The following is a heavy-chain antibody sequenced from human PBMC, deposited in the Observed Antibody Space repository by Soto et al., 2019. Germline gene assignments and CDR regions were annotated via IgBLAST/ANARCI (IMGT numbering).Heavy chain of an antibody. V-gene: IGHV1-8*01. J-gene: IGHJ6*03. Sequence: ASVKVSCKASGYTFTSYDINWVRQATGQGLEWMGWMNPNSGNTGYAQKFQGRVTMTRNTSISTAYMELSSLRSEDTAVYYCARGRGVRGVIKLIHPYYYYYYMDVWGKGTTVTVSS. D-gene: IGHD3-10*01. CDR1: GYTFTSYD. CDR2: MNPNSGNT. CDR3: ARGRGVRGVIKLIHPYYYYYYMDV.